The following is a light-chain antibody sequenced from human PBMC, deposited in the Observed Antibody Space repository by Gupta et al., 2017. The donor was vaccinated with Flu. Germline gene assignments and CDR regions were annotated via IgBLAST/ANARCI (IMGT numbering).Light chain of an antibody. V-gene: IGLV2-14*03. J-gene: IGLJ2*01. Sequence: SSDICGYNTVTWYQQLPGNAPKVMIFGVSRRPAGISDRFSGSRSGNTASLTICGLQAEDEADYYCSSCKNANTVVVFGGGTKLTVL. CDR3: SSCKNANTVVV. CDR2: GVS. CDR1: SSDICGYNT.